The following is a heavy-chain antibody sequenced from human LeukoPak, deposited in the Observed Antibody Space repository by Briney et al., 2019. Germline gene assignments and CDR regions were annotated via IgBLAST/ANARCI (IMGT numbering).Heavy chain of an antibody. CDR1: GFTFRAYW. Sequence: GGSLRLSCAASGFTFRAYWMNWLRQAPGKGLEWVANINQDGSERYYVDSVKGRFTISRDNTKNLLYLQMNSLRAEDTAVYYCAKLLRNDSRTVPAFDYWGQGTLVTVSS. V-gene: IGHV3-7*03. CDR2: INQDGSER. J-gene: IGHJ4*02. D-gene: IGHD3-22*01. CDR3: AKLLRNDSRTVPAFDY.